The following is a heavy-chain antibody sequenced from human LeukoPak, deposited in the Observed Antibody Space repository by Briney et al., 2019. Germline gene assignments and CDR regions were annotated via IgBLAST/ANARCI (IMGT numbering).Heavy chain of an antibody. V-gene: IGHV3-30-3*01. CDR2: ISYDGSNK. J-gene: IGHJ5*02. CDR1: GFTFSSYA. Sequence: GRSLMLSCAASGFTFSSYAMHWVRQAPGKGQEWVAVISYDGSNKYYADSVKGRFTISRDNSKNTLYLQMNSLRAEDTAVYYCARGRYSSSPFDPWGQGTLVTVSS. CDR3: ARGRYSSSPFDP. D-gene: IGHD6-13*01.